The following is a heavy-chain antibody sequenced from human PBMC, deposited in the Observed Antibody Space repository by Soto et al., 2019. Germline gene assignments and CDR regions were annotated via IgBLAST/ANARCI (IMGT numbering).Heavy chain of an antibody. Sequence: PSETLSLTCSVSGGSISSGYYYWSWIRQHPGKGLEWIGYIYYSGSTYYNPSLKSRVTISVDTSKNQFSLKLSSVTAADTAVYYCARSLTGYYNNWFDPWGQGTLVTVSS. CDR1: GGSISSGYYY. CDR2: IYYSGST. CDR3: ARSLTGYYNNWFDP. D-gene: IGHD3-9*01. V-gene: IGHV4-31*03. J-gene: IGHJ5*02.